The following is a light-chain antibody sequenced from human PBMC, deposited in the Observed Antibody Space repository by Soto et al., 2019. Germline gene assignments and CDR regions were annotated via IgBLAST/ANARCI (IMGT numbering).Light chain of an antibody. CDR3: LQDYNYPPT. V-gene: IGKV1-6*01. Sequence: AIQMTQSPSSLSASVGDRVTITCRASQGIRNDLGWYQQKPGKAPKLLIYAASSLQSGVPSRFSGSGSGTDFILIISSPQPEDFATYYCLQDYNYPPTFGQGTKVEIK. CDR1: QGIRND. CDR2: AAS. J-gene: IGKJ1*01.